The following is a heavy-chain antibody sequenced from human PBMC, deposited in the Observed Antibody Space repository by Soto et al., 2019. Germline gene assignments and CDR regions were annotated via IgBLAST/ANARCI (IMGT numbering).Heavy chain of an antibody. D-gene: IGHD2-8*02. V-gene: IGHV4-34*01. Sequence: QVQLQQWGAGLLKPSETLSLTCAVYGGSFSGYDWTWICQPPGTGLEWIGEINHSGSTNYNPSLKSRVTISVDTSKNQFSLKLTSVTAADTAVYYCARDKITGLFDYWGQGTLVTVSS. J-gene: IGHJ4*02. CDR1: GGSFSGYD. CDR2: INHSGST. CDR3: ARDKITGLFDY.